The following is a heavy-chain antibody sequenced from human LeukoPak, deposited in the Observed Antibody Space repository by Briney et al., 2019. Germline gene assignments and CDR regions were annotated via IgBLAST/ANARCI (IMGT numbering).Heavy chain of an antibody. Sequence: VASVKVSCKASGGTFSSYAISWVRQAPGQGLEWMGGIIPIFGTANYAQKFQGRVTITADESTSTAYMELSSLRSEDTAVYYCAREFGYYDSSGYYRRINDYWGQGTLVTVSS. CDR3: AREFGYYDSSGYYRRINDY. V-gene: IGHV1-69*13. J-gene: IGHJ4*02. D-gene: IGHD3-22*01. CDR1: GGTFSSYA. CDR2: IIPIFGTA.